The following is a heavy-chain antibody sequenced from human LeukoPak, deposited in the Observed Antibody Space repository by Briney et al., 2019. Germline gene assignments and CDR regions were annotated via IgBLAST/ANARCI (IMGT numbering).Heavy chain of an antibody. CDR1: GGSISSYH. V-gene: IGHV4-59*01. CDR2: IYYSGSP. Sequence: HSETLSLTCSVSGGSISSYHWSWIRQPPGKGLEWIGYIYYSGSPNYNPSLKSRVTISVDTSKNQFSLNLNSVTAADTAVYYCARLRPLEGDYYYNVMDVWGQGTTVTVSS. D-gene: IGHD2-21*01. CDR3: ARLRPLEGDYYYNVMDV. J-gene: IGHJ6*02.